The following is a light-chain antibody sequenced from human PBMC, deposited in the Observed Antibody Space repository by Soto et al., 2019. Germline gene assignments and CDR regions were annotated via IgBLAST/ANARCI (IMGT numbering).Light chain of an antibody. CDR2: GAS. V-gene: IGKV3-15*01. J-gene: IGKJ2*01. CDR1: QSVSSN. CDR3: QQYNNWPYT. Sequence: EIVMTQSPATLSVSPGERATLSCRASQSVSSNFAWYQQKPGQAPRLLIYGASTRATGIPARFSGSGSGTEFTLTISSLQSEEFAVYYCQQYNNWPYTFGQGTKLEIK.